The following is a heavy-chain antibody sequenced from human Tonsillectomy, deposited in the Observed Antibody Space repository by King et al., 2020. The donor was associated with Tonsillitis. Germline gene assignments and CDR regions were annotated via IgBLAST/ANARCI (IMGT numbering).Heavy chain of an antibody. CDR2: ISYTGST. V-gene: IGHV4-59*01. D-gene: IGHD2-21*01. Sequence: QLQESGPGLVKPSETLSLTCTVSGGSISSYYWSWIRQPPGKGLEWIGDISYTGSTNYNPSLRSRVTISVDTSKNQFSLKLSSVIAADTAVYYCARGRAPKGGGGCHVYWFDPWGQGTLVTVSS. CDR3: ARGRAPKGGGGCHVYWFDP. J-gene: IGHJ5*02. CDR1: GGSISSYY.